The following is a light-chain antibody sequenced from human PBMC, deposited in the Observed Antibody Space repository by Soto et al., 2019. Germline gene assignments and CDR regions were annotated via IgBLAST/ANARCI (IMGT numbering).Light chain of an antibody. CDR3: QHYSTSYRT. V-gene: IGKV1-5*03. J-gene: IGKJ1*01. CDR1: QSISSW. Sequence: DMQMTQSPSTLSASVGDRVTITCRASQSISSWLAWYQQKPGKAPKLLIYKASSLETAVPSRFRGSGSGTEFTLTISSLQPDDFATYYCQHYSTSYRTFGPGTRVEIK. CDR2: KAS.